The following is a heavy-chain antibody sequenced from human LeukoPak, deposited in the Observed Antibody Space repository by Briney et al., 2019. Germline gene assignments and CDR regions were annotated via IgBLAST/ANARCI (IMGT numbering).Heavy chain of an antibody. Sequence: GGSLRLSCAGSGFNVSRNYMSWVRQAPGKGLEWVSVIYSGGSIYYADSVKGRFTISRDNSKSTLYLQMNSLRAEDTAVYYCARDPSRGLYYFDHWGQGTLVTVSS. CDR1: GFNVSRNY. CDR2: IYSGGSI. V-gene: IGHV3-53*01. D-gene: IGHD3/OR15-3a*01. CDR3: ARDPSRGLYYFDH. J-gene: IGHJ4*02.